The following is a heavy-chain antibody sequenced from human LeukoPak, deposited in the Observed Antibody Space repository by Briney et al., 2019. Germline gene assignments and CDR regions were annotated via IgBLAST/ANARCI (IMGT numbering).Heavy chain of an antibody. J-gene: IGHJ3*02. CDR2: ISYDGSNK. V-gene: IGHV3-30-3*01. Sequence: GGSLRLSCAASGFTFSSYAMHWVRQAPGKGLEWVAVISYDGSNKYYADSVKGRFTISRDNSKSTLYLQMNSLRAEDTAVYYCARDFNSGIRAFDIWGQGTMVTVSS. CDR3: ARDFNSGIRAFDI. D-gene: IGHD2-2*02. CDR1: GFTFSSYA.